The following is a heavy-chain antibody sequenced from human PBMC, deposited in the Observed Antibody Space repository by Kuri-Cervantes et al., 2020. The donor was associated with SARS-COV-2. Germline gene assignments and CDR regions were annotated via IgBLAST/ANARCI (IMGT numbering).Heavy chain of an antibody. Sequence: SQTLSLTCGVYGGSFSNFLWDWVRQPPGKGLEWIGEINYSGTTNYNPSLKSRVTISVDPSKNLFSLNLTSVTAADTAMYYCARDLGSSWHKGYYYGMDVWGQGTTVTVSS. V-gene: IGHV4-34*01. J-gene: IGHJ6*02. CDR2: INYSGTT. D-gene: IGHD6-13*01. CDR1: GGSFSNFL. CDR3: ARDLGSSWHKGYYYGMDV.